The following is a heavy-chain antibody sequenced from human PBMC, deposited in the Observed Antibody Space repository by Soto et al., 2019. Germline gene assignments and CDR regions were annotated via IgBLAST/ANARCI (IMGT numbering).Heavy chain of an antibody. CDR2: IYHSGST. CDR1: GGSISSGGYA. V-gene: IGHV4-30-2*01. CDR3: ASTVTTLNYYYYGMDV. D-gene: IGHD4-17*01. J-gene: IGHJ6*02. Sequence: SETLSLTCAVSGGSISSGGYAWSWIRQPPGKGLEWIGYIYHSGSTYYNPSLKSRVTISVDRSKNQFSLKLSSVTAADTAVYYCASTVTTLNYYYYGMDVWGHGTTVTVSS.